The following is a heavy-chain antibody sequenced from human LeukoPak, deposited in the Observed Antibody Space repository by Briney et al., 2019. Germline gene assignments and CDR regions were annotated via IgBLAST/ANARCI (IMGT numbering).Heavy chain of an antibody. CDR3: ARDEEGPTD. CDR1: GFTFRTYW. CDR2: IKQDGSEE. Sequence: PGGSLRLSCAASGFTFRTYWMSWVRQAPGKGLEWVANIKQDGSEEYYVDSVKGRFTILRDNAKDSLYLQMHSLRVEDTAVYYCARDEEGPTDLGQGTLVTVSS. J-gene: IGHJ4*02. V-gene: IGHV3-7*01.